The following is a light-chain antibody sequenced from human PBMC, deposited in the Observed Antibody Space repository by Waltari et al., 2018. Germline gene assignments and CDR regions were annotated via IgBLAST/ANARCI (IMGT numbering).Light chain of an antibody. CDR3: QKYDRLPAT. CDR2: GAS. CDR1: QSVGRY. J-gene: IGKJ1*01. V-gene: IGKV3-20*01. Sequence: EIVLTQSPGTLSLSPGERATLSCRASQSVGRYLAWYQQKPGQAPRLLVYGASIRATGIPDRFSGSGSGTDFSLTISRLEPEDFAVYFCQKYDRLPATFGQGTKVEIK.